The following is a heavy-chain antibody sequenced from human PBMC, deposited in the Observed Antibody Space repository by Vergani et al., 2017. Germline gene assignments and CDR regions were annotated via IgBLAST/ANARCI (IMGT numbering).Heavy chain of an antibody. V-gene: IGHV4-59*01. CDR2: IDYSGST. CDR1: GGSISSYY. D-gene: IGHD3-16*01. CDR3: ARDLGLRVGGPTRDYYGMDV. J-gene: IGHJ6*02. Sequence: QVQLQESGPGLVKPSETLSLTCTVSGGSISSYYWTWIRQPPGQGLEWIGYIDYSGSTNYNPSLKSRVTISVDTSKNQFSLKLSSVTAADTAVYYCARDLGLRVGGPTRDYYGMDVWGQGTTVTVSS.